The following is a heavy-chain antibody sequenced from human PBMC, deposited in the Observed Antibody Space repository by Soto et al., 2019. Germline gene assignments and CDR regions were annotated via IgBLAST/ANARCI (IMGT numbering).Heavy chain of an antibody. V-gene: IGHV3-23*01. CDR3: AKGSTRERAARLPWGY. CDR2: ISGSGGST. J-gene: IGHJ4*02. Sequence: PGGSLRLSCAASGFTFSSYAMSWVRQAPGKGLEWVSAISGSGGSTYYADSVKGRFTISRNNSKNTLYLQMNSLRAEDTAVYYYAKGSTRERAARLPWGYWGQGTLVTVSS. D-gene: IGHD6-6*01. CDR1: GFTFSSYA.